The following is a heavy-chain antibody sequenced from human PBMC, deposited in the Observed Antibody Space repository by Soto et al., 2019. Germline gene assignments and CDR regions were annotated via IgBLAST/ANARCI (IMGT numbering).Heavy chain of an antibody. D-gene: IGHD2-15*01. CDR3: SAEVYSGRRCCSFDL. CDR1: GFTFSNPA. Sequence: GASVKVSCKTSGFTFSNPAVQWVRQARGQRLEWVAWIVVGSHNTNYAQNFKGRLTVTTDTSTSTAYMELTGLTSEDTAIYYCSAEVYSGRRCCSFDLWGQGTMVTVSS. J-gene: IGHJ3*01. V-gene: IGHV1-58*01. CDR2: IVVGSHNT.